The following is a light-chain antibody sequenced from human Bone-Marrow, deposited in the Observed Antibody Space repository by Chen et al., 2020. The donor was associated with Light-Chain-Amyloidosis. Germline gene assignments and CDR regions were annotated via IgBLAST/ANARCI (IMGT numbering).Light chain of an antibody. J-gene: IGLJ2*01. CDR3: QSADSSGTSEVI. Sequence: SYELTQPPSVSVSPGRTARITCSGDDLPTKYAYWYQQKPGQAPVLGIHRDTERPSGISERFSGSSSGTTATLPISGVQAEAEADYHCQSADSSGTSEVIFGGGTKLTVL. V-gene: IGLV3-25*03. CDR1: DLPTKY. CDR2: RDT.